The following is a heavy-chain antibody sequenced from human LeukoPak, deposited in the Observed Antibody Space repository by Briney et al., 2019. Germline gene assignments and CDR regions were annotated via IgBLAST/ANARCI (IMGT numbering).Heavy chain of an antibody. CDR3: ATSAHIEVGTAPPPGY. J-gene: IGHJ4*02. D-gene: IGHD2-21*02. CDR2: IWYDGSNK. CDR1: GFTFNRFG. V-gene: IGHV3-33*01. Sequence: GRSLRLSCATSGFTFNRFGMHWVRQAPGKGLEWVAVIWYDGSNKDYADSVKGRFTISRDNSKNTLYLQMSGLRAEDTAVYYCATSAHIEVGTAPPPGYWDQGTLVTVTS.